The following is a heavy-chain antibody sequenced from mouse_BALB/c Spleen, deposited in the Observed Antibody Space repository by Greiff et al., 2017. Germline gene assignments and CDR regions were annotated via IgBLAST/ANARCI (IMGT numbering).Heavy chain of an antibody. CDR2: ISNGGGST. CDR1: GFTFSSYT. Sequence: DVQLVESGGGLVQPGGSLKLSCAASGFTFSSYTMSWVRQTPEKRLEWVAYISNGGGSTYYPDTVKGRFTISRDNAKNTLYLQMSSLKSEDTAMYYCARCGNYPYFDYWGQGTTLTVSS. CDR3: ARCGNYPYFDY. J-gene: IGHJ2*01. V-gene: IGHV5-12-2*01. D-gene: IGHD2-1*01.